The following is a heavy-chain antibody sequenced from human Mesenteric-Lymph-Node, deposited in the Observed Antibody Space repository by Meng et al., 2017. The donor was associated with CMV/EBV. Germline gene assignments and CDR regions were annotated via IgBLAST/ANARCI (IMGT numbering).Heavy chain of an antibody. J-gene: IGHJ4*02. V-gene: IGHV5-51*01. D-gene: IGHD2-2*02. CDR3: ARVGSGYCSGTSCYMYY. CDR2: IYPGDSDT. CDR1: GYSFTSYW. Sequence: GESLKISRKGSGYSFTSYWIGWVRQMPGKGLEWMGNIYPGDSDTTYSPSFQGQVTISADRSSSTAYLQWSSLKTSDTAMYYCARVGSGYCSGTSCYMYYWGQGTLVTVSS.